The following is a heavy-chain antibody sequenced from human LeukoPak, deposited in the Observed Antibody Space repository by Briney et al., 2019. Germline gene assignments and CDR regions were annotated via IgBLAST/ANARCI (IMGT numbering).Heavy chain of an antibody. CDR3: ARDGYSSPAY. CDR2: IYTSEST. Sequence: SETLSLTCTVSGGSISSGSYYWSWIRQPAGKGLEWIERIYTSESTNYNPSLKSRVTISVVTSRNQFSLKLSSVTAADTAVYYCARDGYSSPAYWGHGTLVTVSS. CDR1: GGSISSGSYY. V-gene: IGHV4-61*02. D-gene: IGHD6-13*01. J-gene: IGHJ4*01.